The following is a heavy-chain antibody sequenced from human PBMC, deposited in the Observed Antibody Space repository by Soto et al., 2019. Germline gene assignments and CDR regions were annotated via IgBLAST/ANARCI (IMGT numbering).Heavy chain of an antibody. CDR2: INPSGGST. J-gene: IGHJ6*02. V-gene: IGHV1-46*01. Sequence: GSVKVFAPTSGYTLTSYYMHWVRQAPGQALEWMGIINPSGGSTSYAQKFQGRVTMTRDTSTSTVYMELSSLRSEDTAVYYCARLGSSSSDYYYYGMDVWGQGTTVTVSS. CDR3: ARLGSSSSDYYYYGMDV. D-gene: IGHD6-6*01. CDR1: GYTLTSYY.